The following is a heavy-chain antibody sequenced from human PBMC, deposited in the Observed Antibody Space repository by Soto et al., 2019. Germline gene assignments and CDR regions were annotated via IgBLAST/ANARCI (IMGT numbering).Heavy chain of an antibody. D-gene: IGHD1-1*01. V-gene: IGHV3-23*01. Sequence: EVQLLESGGGLVQPGGSLTLSCAASGFAFSSYAMSWVRQAPGKGLEWVSAISDRGDTTHYADSVKGRFTISRDTSKNTLYLQLNALRADDTAVYYCAKDKPGTTSFDYWGQGTLVTVSS. CDR3: AKDKPGTTSFDY. J-gene: IGHJ4*02. CDR2: ISDRGDTT. CDR1: GFAFSSYA.